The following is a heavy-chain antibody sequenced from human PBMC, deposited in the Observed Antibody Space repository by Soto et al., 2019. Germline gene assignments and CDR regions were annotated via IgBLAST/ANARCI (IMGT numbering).Heavy chain of an antibody. CDR1: GFTFSSYA. D-gene: IGHD1-26*01. V-gene: IGHV3-23*01. Sequence: EVQLLESGGGLVQPGGSLRLSCAASGFTFSSYAMSWVRQAPGKGLEWVSAISGSGGSTYYADSVKGRFTISRDNSKNTLYLQIKSLRAEDTAVYYCAKDPPRWELPTSFDYWGQGTLVTVSS. J-gene: IGHJ4*02. CDR3: AKDPPRWELPTSFDY. CDR2: ISGSGGST.